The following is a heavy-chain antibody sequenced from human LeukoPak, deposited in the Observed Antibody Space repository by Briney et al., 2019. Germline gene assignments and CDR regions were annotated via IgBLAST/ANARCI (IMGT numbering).Heavy chain of an antibody. CDR3: ASTLFRGNYGMDV. CDR1: GYPFTGYY. J-gene: IGHJ6*02. Sequence: ASVKVSCKASGYPFTGYYMHWVGQAPGQGLEWMGWINPNSGGTNYAQRFQGRVTMTRDTSISTAYMELSRLRSDDTAVYYCASTLFRGNYGMDVWGQGTTVTVSS. CDR2: INPNSGGT. V-gene: IGHV1-2*02. D-gene: IGHD3-10*01.